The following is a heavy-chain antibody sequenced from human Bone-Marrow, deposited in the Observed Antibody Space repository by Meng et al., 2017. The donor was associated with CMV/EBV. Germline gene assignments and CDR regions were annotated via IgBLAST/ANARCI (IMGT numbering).Heavy chain of an antibody. CDR2: IVHSGNS. J-gene: IGHJ5*02. D-gene: IGHD3-16*01. CDR3: ARVREHTSLGNYWFDP. CDR1: GASITTTKW. Sequence: SEPLSLTCAVSGASITTTKWWTWVRQPPGKGLEWVGEIVHSGNSNSNPSLKSRLTLSLDTSKNHLSLRMTSVTAEDTAIYYCARVREHTSLGNYWFDPWGQGTLVTVSS. V-gene: IGHV4-4*02.